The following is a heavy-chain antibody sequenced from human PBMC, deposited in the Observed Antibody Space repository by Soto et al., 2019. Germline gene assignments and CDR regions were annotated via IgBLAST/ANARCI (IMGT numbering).Heavy chain of an antibody. D-gene: IGHD4-17*01. J-gene: IGHJ4*02. V-gene: IGHV3-9*01. CDR1: GFTFDDYA. Sequence: EVQLVESGGGLVQPGRSLRLSCAASGFTFDDYAMHWVRQAPGKGLEWVSGISWNSGSIGYADSVKGRFTISRDNAKNSLYLQMNSLRAEDTALYYCAKDLDPTVTTQTGIFDYWGQGTLVTVSS. CDR2: ISWNSGSI. CDR3: AKDLDPTVTTQTGIFDY.